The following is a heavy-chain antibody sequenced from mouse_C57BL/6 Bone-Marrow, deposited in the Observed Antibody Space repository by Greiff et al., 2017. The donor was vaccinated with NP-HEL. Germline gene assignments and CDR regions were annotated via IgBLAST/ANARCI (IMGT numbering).Heavy chain of an antibody. CDR2: ISSGGSYT. Sequence: EVMLVESGGDLVKPGGSLKLSCAASGFTFSSYGMSWVRQTPDKRLEWVATISSGGSYTYYPDSVKGRFTISRDNAKTTLYLQMSSLKSEDTAMYYCAREPNYYGSSYTWFAYWGQGTLVTVSA. CDR3: AREPNYYGSSYTWFAY. V-gene: IGHV5-6*01. J-gene: IGHJ3*01. CDR1: GFTFSSYG. D-gene: IGHD1-1*01.